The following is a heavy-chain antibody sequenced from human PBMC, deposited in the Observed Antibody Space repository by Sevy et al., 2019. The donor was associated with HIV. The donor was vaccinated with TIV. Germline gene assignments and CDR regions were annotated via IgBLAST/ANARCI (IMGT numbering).Heavy chain of an antibody. V-gene: IGHV7-4-1*02. CDR3: ETGECSRSSCYYYYGMDV. D-gene: IGHD2-2*01. Sequence: ASVKVSCKASGYTFTSYVMNWVRQAPGQGLEWMAWINTNTGNPTYAQGFTGRFVFSLDTSVSTAYLQISSLNAEDTAVYYCETGECSRSSCYYYYGMDVWGQGATVTVSS. CDR1: GYTFTSYV. CDR2: INTNTGNP. J-gene: IGHJ6*02.